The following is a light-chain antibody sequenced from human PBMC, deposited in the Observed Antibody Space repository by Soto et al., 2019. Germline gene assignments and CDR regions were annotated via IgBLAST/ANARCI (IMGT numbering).Light chain of an antibody. CDR1: QSLLYSSNNKTY. V-gene: IGKV4-1*01. CDR2: WAS. J-gene: IGKJ2*01. CDR3: QQSYSDFFT. Sequence: DIVMTQSPDFLAVPLGERATINCRSSQSLLYSSNNKTYLAWYQHRPGQSPKMLIFWASARESGVPDRFSGSGSETDFTLTISRLQAEDAAVYYCQQSYSDFFTFGQGTRLEIK.